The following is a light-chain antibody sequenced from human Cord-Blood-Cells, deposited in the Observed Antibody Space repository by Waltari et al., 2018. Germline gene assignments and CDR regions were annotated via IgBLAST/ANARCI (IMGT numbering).Light chain of an antibody. CDR3: SSYTSSSTLV. J-gene: IGLJ2*01. CDR2: DVS. Sequence: QSALTQPASVSGPPGQSITISCTGTSSDVGGYNYVSWYPQHPGKAPKLMIYDVSKRPSGFSIRFSGSKSGNTASLTISGLQAEDEADYYCSSYTSSSTLVFGGGTKLTVL. CDR1: SSDVGGYNY. V-gene: IGLV2-14*01.